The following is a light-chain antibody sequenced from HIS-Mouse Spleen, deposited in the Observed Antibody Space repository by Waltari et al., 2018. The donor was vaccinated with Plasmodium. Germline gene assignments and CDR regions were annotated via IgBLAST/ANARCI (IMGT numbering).Light chain of an antibody. J-gene: IGLJ2*01. CDR1: RSDVGGDNY. Sequence: QSALTQPPSASGSPGQSVPISCPGTRSDVGGDNYVSWYQQHPGKAPKLMIYEVSKRPSGVPDRFSGSKSGNTASLTVSGLQAEDEADYYCSSYAGSNNLVFGGGTKLTVL. CDR2: EVS. CDR3: SSYAGSNNLV. V-gene: IGLV2-8*01.